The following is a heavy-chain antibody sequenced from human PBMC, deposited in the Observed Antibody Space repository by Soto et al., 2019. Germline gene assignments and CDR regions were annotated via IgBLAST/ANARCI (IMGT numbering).Heavy chain of an antibody. CDR2: ISAYNGNT. CDR1: GYTFTSYG. J-gene: IGHJ6*02. D-gene: IGHD6-6*01. Sequence: QVQLVQSGAEVKKPGASVKVSCKASGYTFTSYGISWVRQAPGQGLEWMGWISAYNGNTNYAQKLQGRVTMTTDTSTSTAYMELRSPRSDDTAVYYCARVAVSSSTSKYYYYYGMDVWGQGTTVTVSS. CDR3: ARVAVSSSTSKYYYYYGMDV. V-gene: IGHV1-18*01.